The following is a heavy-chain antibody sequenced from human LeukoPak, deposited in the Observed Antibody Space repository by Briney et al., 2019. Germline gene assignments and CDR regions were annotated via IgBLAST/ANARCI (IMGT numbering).Heavy chain of an antibody. CDR1: GYTFSGTGQY. J-gene: IGHJ4*02. CDR2: ISAYNGNT. Sequence: ASVKVSCKASGYTFSGTGQYLYWLRQAPGQGLEWMGWISAYNGNTNYAQKLQGRVTMTTDTSTSTAYMELRSLRSDDTAVYYCARGAVYDSGDFDYWGQGTLVTVSS. CDR3: ARGAVYDSGDFDY. V-gene: IGHV1-18*04. D-gene: IGHD5/OR15-5a*01.